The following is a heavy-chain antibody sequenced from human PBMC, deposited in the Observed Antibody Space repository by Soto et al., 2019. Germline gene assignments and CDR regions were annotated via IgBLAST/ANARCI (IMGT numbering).Heavy chain of an antibody. CDR1: VGSISSGGYY. D-gene: IGHD1-26*01. V-gene: IGHV4-31*03. J-gene: IGHJ4*02. CDR3: ARAELVGATDY. CDR2: IYYSGST. Sequence: TLSLTCTVSVGSISSGGYYWSWIRQHPGKGLEWIGYIYYSGSTYYNPSLKSRVTISVDTSKNQFSLKLSSVTAADTAVYYCARAELVGATDYWGQGTLVTVSS.